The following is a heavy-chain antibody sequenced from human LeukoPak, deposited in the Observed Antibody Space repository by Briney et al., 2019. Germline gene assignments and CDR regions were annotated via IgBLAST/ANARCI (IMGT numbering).Heavy chain of an antibody. CDR2: IYYSGST. CDR1: GGSISSYY. CDR3: ARQPYYYGSGSYYNPPNYYYMDV. J-gene: IGHJ6*03. Sequence: SETLSLTCTVSGGSISSYYWSWIRQPPGKGLEWIGYIYYSGSTYYNPSLKSRVTISVDTSKNQFSLKLSSVTAADTAVYYCARQPYYYGSGSYYNPPNYYYMDVWGKGTTVTVSS. D-gene: IGHD3-10*01. V-gene: IGHV4-59*04.